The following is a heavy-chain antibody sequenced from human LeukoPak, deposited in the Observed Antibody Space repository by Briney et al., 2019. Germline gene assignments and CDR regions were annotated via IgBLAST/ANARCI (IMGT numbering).Heavy chain of an antibody. CDR2: ISGSGST. CDR1: GFTFSSYA. J-gene: IGHJ4*02. Sequence: GGSLRLSCAASGFTFSSYAMSWVRQAPGKGLEWVSAISGSGSTYYADSVKGRFTISRDNSKSTLYLQMNSLRAEDTALYYCAKDRPTRRYCSGGSCYSRYFDYWGQGTLVTVSS. D-gene: IGHD2-15*01. V-gene: IGHV3-23*01. CDR3: AKDRPTRRYCSGGSCYSRYFDY.